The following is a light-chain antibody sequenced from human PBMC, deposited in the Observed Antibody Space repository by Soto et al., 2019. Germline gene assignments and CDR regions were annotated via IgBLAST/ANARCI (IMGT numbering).Light chain of an antibody. Sequence: QSVLTQPASVSGSPGQSITISCTGTSSDVGAYNYVSWYQQHPGKAPKLMIYDVSNRPSGVSNRFSGSKSGNTASLTISGLQAEDEADYYCSSHTSNSTLYVFGTGTKLTVL. CDR3: SSHTSNSTLYV. CDR2: DVS. V-gene: IGLV2-14*01. J-gene: IGLJ1*01. CDR1: SSDVGAYNY.